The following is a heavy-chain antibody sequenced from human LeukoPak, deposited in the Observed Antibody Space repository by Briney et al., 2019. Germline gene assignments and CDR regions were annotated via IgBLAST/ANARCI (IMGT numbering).Heavy chain of an antibody. CDR1: GFTFSTYW. V-gene: IGHV3-74*01. CDR2: INSDGSTT. Sequence: GGSLRLSCAASGFTFSTYWMHWVRQSPGEGLVGVSRINSDGSTTTYEDSAKGRFTISRDNAKNTLYLQMNSLRAEDTAVYYCARGLYHYYYDMDVWGQGTTVTVSS. CDR3: ARGLYHYYYDMDV. J-gene: IGHJ6*02.